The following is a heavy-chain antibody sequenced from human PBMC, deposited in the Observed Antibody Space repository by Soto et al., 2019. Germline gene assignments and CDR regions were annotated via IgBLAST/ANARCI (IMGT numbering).Heavy chain of an antibody. J-gene: IGHJ4*02. CDR2: IKSKTDGGTT. V-gene: IGHV3-15*07. D-gene: IGHD2-2*03. CDR1: GFTFSNAW. Sequence: GGSLRLSCAASGFTFSNAWMNWVRQAPGKGLEWVGRIKSKTDGGTTDYAAPVKGRFTISRGDSKNTLYLQMNSLKTEDTAVYYCTSVYGYCSSTSCLDYWGQGTLVTVSS. CDR3: TSVYGYCSSTSCLDY.